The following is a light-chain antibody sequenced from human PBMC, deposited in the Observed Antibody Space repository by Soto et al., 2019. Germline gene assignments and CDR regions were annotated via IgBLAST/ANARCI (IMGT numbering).Light chain of an antibody. J-gene: IGKJ1*01. CDR1: QTISSW. CDR2: KAS. CDR3: QHYNSYSEA. V-gene: IGKV1-5*03. Sequence: DIQMTQSPSTVTGSVLDRATITCVASQTISSWLAWYQQKPGRAPTLLIYKASTLKSGVPSRFSGSGSGTEFTLTISSLLPDDFATYYCQHYNSYSEAFGQGTKVDI.